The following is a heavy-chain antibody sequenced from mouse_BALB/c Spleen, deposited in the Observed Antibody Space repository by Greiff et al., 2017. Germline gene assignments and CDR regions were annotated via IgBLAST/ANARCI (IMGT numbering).Heavy chain of an antibody. V-gene: IGHV3-8*02. CDR3: ARSSTMITVYYFDY. D-gene: IGHD2-4*01. CDR1: GDSITSGY. CDR2: ISYSGST. J-gene: IGHJ2*01. Sequence: DVKLQESGPSLVKPSQTLSLTCSVTGDSITSGYWNWIRKFPGNKLEYMGYISYSGSTYYNPSLKSRISITRDTSKNQYYLQLNSVTTEDTATYYCARSSTMITVYYFDYWGQGTTLTVSS.